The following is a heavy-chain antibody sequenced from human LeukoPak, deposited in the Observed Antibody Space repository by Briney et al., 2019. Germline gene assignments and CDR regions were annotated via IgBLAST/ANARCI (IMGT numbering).Heavy chain of an antibody. D-gene: IGHD3-9*01. CDR3: ARGQKYDILTGYYTASDFDL. V-gene: IGHV4-34*01. CDR1: GGSFSGYY. J-gene: IGHJ2*01. CDR2: INHSGST. Sequence: SETLSLTCAVYGGSFSGYYWSWIRQPPGKGLEWIGEINHSGSTNYNPSLKSRVTISVDTSKNQFSLKLSSVTAADTAVYYCARGQKYDILTGYYTASDFDLWGRGTLVTVSS.